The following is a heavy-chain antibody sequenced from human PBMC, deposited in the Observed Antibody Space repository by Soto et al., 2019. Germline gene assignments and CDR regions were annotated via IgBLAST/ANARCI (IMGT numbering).Heavy chain of an antibody. CDR3: ATENDFWSGYPFDY. D-gene: IGHD3-3*01. CDR1: GYTLTELS. J-gene: IGHJ4*02. CDR2: FDPEDGET. V-gene: IGHV1-24*01. Sequence: ASVKVSCKVSGYTLTELSMHWVRQAPGKGLEWMGGFDPEDGETIYAQKFQGRVTMTEDTSTDTAYMELSSLRSEDTAVYYCATENDFWSGYPFDYWGQGTLVTVSS.